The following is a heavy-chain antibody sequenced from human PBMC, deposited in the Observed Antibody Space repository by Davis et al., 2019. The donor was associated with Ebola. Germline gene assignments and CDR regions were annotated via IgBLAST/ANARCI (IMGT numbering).Heavy chain of an antibody. V-gene: IGHV3-23*01. CDR1: GFTFSSYS. Sequence: GESLKISCAASGFTFSSYSMNWVRQAPGKGLEWVSTISATGSSTYYADSVKGRFTISRDNSKNTVYLQMNSLRAEDAAIYYCAKEMPVSFGMDVWGQGTTVTVSS. CDR3: AKEMPVSFGMDV. J-gene: IGHJ6*02. D-gene: IGHD2-2*01. CDR2: ISATGSST.